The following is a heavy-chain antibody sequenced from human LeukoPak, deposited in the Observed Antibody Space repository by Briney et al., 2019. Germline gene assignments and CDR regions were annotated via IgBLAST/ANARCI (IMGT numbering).Heavy chain of an antibody. J-gene: IGHJ4*02. CDR2: INHSGST. D-gene: IGHD6-19*01. CDR3: ARGTAVAGSFDY. CDR1: GGSFSGYY. Sequence: KPSETLSLTCAVYGGSFSGYYWSWIRQPPGKGLEWIGEINHSGSTNYNPSLKSRVTISVDTSKNQFSLKLSSVTAADTAVYYCARGTAVAGSFDYWGPGTLVTVPS. V-gene: IGHV4-34*01.